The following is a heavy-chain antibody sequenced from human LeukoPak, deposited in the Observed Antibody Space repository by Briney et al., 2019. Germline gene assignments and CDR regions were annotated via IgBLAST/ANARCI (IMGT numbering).Heavy chain of an antibody. D-gene: IGHD3-10*01. Sequence: GGSLRLSCAASGFTFSSYGMSWVRQAPGKGLEWVSAISGSGGSTYYADSVKGRFTISRDNSKNTLYLQMNSLRAEDTAVYYCAKESLLWFGELWSSFDYWGQGTLVTVSS. J-gene: IGHJ4*02. V-gene: IGHV3-23*01. CDR2: ISGSGGST. CDR3: AKESLLWFGELWSSFDY. CDR1: GFTFSSYG.